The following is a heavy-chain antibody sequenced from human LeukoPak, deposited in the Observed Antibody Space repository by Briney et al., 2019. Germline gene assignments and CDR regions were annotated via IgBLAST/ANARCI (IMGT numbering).Heavy chain of an antibody. CDR3: ARASGYSGYVPPDY. CDR1: GGSISSSTYY. Sequence: PSETLSLTCTVSGGSISSSTYYWGWIRQPPGKGLEWIGTIYYTGSTYYNPSLKSRVTISVDTSKNQFSLKLSSVTAADTAVYYCARASGYSGYVPPDYWGQGTLVTVSS. CDR2: IYYTGST. J-gene: IGHJ4*02. D-gene: IGHD5-12*01. V-gene: IGHV4-39*07.